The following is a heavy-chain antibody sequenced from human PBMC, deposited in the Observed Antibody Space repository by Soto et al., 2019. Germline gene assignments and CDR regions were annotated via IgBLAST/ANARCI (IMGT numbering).Heavy chain of an antibody. J-gene: IGHJ4*02. V-gene: IGHV3-33*01. Sequence: QVQLVESGGGVVQPGRSLRLSCAASGFTFSSYGMHWVRQAPGKGLEWVAVIWYDGSNKYYADSVKGRFTISRDNSKNTLYLQMNRLRAEDTAVYYCAREGGSYQFDYWGQGTLVTVSS. D-gene: IGHD1-26*01. CDR1: GFTFSSYG. CDR3: AREGGSYQFDY. CDR2: IWYDGSNK.